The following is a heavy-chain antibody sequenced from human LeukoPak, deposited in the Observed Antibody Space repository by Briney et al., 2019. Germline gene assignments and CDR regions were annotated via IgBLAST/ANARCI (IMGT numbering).Heavy chain of an antibody. CDR3: AKGPIVGATGAFDI. J-gene: IGHJ3*02. CDR2: ISSSSSYI. V-gene: IGHV3-21*04. Sequence: GGSLRLSCAASGFTFSSYSMNWARQAPGKGLEWVSSISSSSSYIYYADSVKGRFTFSRDNSKNTLYLQMNSLRAEDTAVYYCAKGPIVGATGAFDIWGQGTMVTASS. CDR1: GFTFSSYS. D-gene: IGHD1-26*01.